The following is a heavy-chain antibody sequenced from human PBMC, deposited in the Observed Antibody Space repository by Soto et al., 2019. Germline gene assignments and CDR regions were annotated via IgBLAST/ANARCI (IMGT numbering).Heavy chain of an antibody. D-gene: IGHD4-17*01. J-gene: IGHJ6*02. CDR1: GYTFTSSA. CDR2: SIPFFGEA. Sequence: GASVKVSCKASGYTFTSSAISWVRQAPGQGLEWMGWSIPFFGEANYAQKFQGRVTITADESTSTAYMELSSLRSEDAAVYYCARHVSFSRLRNYYYGMDVWGQGTTVTVSS. V-gene: IGHV1-69*13. CDR3: ARHVSFSRLRNYYYGMDV.